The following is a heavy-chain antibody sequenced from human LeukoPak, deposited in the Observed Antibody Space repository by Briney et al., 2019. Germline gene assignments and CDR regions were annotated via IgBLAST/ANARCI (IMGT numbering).Heavy chain of an antibody. Sequence: SETLSLTCAVYGGSFSGYYWSWIRQPPGKGLEWIGEINHSGSTNYNPSLKSRVTISVDTSKNQFSLKLSSGTAADTAVYYCARRYSSSWGQGTLVTVSS. J-gene: IGHJ4*02. CDR1: GGSFSGYY. CDR2: INHSGST. D-gene: IGHD6-13*01. V-gene: IGHV4-34*01. CDR3: ARRYSSS.